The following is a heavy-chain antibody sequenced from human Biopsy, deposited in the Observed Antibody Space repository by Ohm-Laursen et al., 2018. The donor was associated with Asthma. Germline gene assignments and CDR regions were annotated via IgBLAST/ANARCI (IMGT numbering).Heavy chain of an antibody. CDR1: GYSFISFA. J-gene: IGHJ3*01. CDR2: VNTGNGDT. Sequence: ASVKVSCNASGYSFISFAIHWVRQAPGQRLEWMGWVNTGNGDTKYSQKFQDRVTITRDTSASTAYMELRSLRSEDTATYYCARTYYDFLTGQVKDVFGVWGQGTMVTVSS. CDR3: ARTYYDFLTGQVKDVFGV. D-gene: IGHD3-9*01. V-gene: IGHV1-3*04.